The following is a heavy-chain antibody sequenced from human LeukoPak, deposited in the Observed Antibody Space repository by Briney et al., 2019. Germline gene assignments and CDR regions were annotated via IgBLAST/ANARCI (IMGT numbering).Heavy chain of an antibody. CDR2: ISSRGTTT. Sequence: GGSLRLSCAASGFTFSSYSTHWVRQAPGRGPEYVAAISSRGTTTHYGDSVQGRFIVSRDNSNYTLYLQMAGLRPDDSGMYFCARKGSGGWDDYWGRGTLVAVSS. V-gene: IGHV3-64*02. CDR3: ARKGSGGWDDY. CDR1: GFTFSSYS. J-gene: IGHJ4*02. D-gene: IGHD1-26*01.